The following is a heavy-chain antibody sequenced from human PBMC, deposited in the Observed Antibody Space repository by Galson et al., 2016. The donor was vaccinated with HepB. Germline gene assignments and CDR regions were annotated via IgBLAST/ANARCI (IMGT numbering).Heavy chain of an antibody. J-gene: IGHJ4*02. CDR3: AKDLRGEPTMPRGFFDY. V-gene: IGHV3-30*18. Sequence: SLRLSCAASGFTLSSYGMHWVRQAPGKGLEWVAYVSSDGIGKHYADSVNGRFTISRDNSKNTLSLQMNSLSVEDSAVYYCAKDLRGEPTMPRGFFDYWGQGTLVTVSS. CDR2: VSSDGIGK. CDR1: GFTLSSYG. D-gene: IGHD3-16*01.